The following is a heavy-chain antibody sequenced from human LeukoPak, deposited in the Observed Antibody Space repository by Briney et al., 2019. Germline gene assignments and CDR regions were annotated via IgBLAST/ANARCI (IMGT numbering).Heavy chain of an antibody. CDR3: ARRGRLAGTTVASGAFDI. V-gene: IGHV1-69*01. CDR1: GGTFSSYA. J-gene: IGHJ3*02. Sequence: SVKVSCKASGGTFSSYAISWVRQAPGQGLEWMGGIIPIFGTANYAQTFQGRVTITADESTSTAYMELSSLRSEDTAVYYCARRGRLAGTTVASGAFDIWGQGTMVTVSS. CDR2: IIPIFGTA. D-gene: IGHD4-23*01.